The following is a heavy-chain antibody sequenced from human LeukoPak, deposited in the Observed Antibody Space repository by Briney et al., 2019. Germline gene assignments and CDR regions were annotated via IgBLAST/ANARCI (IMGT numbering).Heavy chain of an antibody. CDR1: GGSIRGFY. J-gene: IGHJ4*02. CDR2: MYYSGGT. V-gene: IGHV4-59*01. Sequence: KPSETPSPTFPVPGGSIRGFYWGWIRQPPREGLEWIGYMYYSGGTKYNPSLKSRVTISVDTSKNQFSLKLSSVTAADTAVYYCARGHTALVWGQGALVTVSS. CDR3: ARGHTALV. D-gene: IGHD5-18*01.